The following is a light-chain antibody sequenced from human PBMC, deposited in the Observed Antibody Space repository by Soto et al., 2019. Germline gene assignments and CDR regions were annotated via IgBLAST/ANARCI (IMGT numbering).Light chain of an antibody. CDR2: AAS. J-gene: IGKJ5*01. CDR3: QQSFTIPIT. V-gene: IGKV1-39*01. CDR1: QSISSY. Sequence: DIQMTQSPSSLSASVGDRVTITCRASQSISSYLNWYQQKPGTAPKLLIYAASSLQSGVPSRFSGSGSGTDFTLTINSLQPEDFATYYCQQSFTIPITFGQGTRLEIK.